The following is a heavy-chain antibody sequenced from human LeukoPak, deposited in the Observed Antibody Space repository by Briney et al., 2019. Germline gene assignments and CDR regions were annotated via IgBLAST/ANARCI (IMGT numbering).Heavy chain of an antibody. CDR1: GFTFSSYW. J-gene: IGHJ6*04. V-gene: IGHV3-74*01. Sequence: TGGSLRLSCAASGFTFSSYWMHWVRHAPGKGLVWVSRINSDGSSTSYADSVKGRFTISRDNAKNTLYLQMNSLRAEDTAVYYCARVGEDIVADYYGMDVWGKGTTVTVSS. CDR2: INSDGSST. D-gene: IGHD5-12*01. CDR3: ARVGEDIVADYYGMDV.